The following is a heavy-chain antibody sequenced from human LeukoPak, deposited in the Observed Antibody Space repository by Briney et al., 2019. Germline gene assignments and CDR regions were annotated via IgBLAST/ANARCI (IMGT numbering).Heavy chain of an antibody. J-gene: IGHJ6*03. D-gene: IGHD3-3*01. CDR1: GFTFSSYS. CDR2: ISSSSIIL. V-gene: IGHV3-48*04. CDR3: ARAYDFWSGYYRSYYYYMDV. Sequence: PGGSLRLSCAASGFTFSSYSMNWVRQAPGKGLEWVSYISSSSIILYYEDSLKGRFTISRDNAKNSLYLQMNSLRAEDTAVYYCARAYDFWSGYYRSYYYYMDVWGKGTTVTVSS.